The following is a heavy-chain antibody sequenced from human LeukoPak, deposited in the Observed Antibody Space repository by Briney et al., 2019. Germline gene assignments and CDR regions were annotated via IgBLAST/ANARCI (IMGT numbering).Heavy chain of an antibody. CDR3: AKAVVVTAAFDY. Sequence: GGSLRLSCAASGFTFNTYTMNWVRHVPGKGLEWVSSISGSNSYRDYADSVKGRFTISRDNSKNTLYLQMNSLRAEDTAVYYCAKAVVVTAAFDYWGQGTLVTVSS. CDR2: ISGSNSYR. CDR1: GFTFNTYT. V-gene: IGHV3-21*04. D-gene: IGHD2-21*02. J-gene: IGHJ4*02.